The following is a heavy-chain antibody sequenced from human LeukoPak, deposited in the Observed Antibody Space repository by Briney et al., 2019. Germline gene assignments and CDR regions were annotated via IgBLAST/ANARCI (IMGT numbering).Heavy chain of an antibody. D-gene: IGHD4-17*01. CDR3: ARSTVTTYSYYYYGMDV. V-gene: IGHV1-69*13. J-gene: IGHJ6*02. Sequence: SVKVSCKASGGTFSSYAISWVRQAPGQGLEWMGGIIPIFGTANYAQKFQGRVTITADESTSTAYMELSSLRSEDTAVYYCARSTVTTYSYYYYGMDVWGQGTTVTVS. CDR2: IIPIFGTA. CDR1: GGTFSSYA.